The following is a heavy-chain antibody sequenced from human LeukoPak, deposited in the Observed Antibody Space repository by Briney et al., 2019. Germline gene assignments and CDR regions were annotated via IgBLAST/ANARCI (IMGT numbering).Heavy chain of an antibody. CDR3: AKDLAAADPYYYYGMDV. J-gene: IGHJ6*02. CDR2: ISGSGGST. Sequence: GGSLRLSCAASGFTFSSYAMSWVRQAPGKGLEWVSAISGSGGSTYYADSVKGRFTISRDNSKNTLYLQMNSLRAEDTAVYYCAKDLAAADPYYYYGMDVWDQGTTVTVSS. V-gene: IGHV3-23*01. CDR1: GFTFSSYA. D-gene: IGHD6-13*01.